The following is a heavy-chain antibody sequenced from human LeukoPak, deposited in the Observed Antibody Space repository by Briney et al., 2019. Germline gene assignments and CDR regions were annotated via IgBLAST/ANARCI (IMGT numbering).Heavy chain of an antibody. Sequence: SETLSLTCAVYGGSFSGYYWSWIRQPPGKGLEWIGEINHSGSTNYNPSLKSRVTISLDTSKNQFSLKLSSVTAADTAVYYCARLLTGWFDPWGQGTLVTVSS. CDR2: INHSGST. CDR3: ARLLTGWFDP. D-gene: IGHD7-27*01. J-gene: IGHJ5*02. V-gene: IGHV4-34*01. CDR1: GGSFSGYY.